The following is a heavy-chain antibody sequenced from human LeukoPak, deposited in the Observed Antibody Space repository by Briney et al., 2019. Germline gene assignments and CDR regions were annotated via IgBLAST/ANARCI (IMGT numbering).Heavy chain of an antibody. Sequence: PGGSLRLSCAASGFTVSSNYMSWVRQAPGKGLEWVSAISGSGGSTYYADSVKGRFTISRDNSKNTLYLQMNSLRAEDTAVYYCAKDPRFGGARIAAAGWAYYFDYWGQGTLVTVSS. CDR2: ISGSGGST. CDR3: AKDPRFGGARIAAAGWAYYFDY. D-gene: IGHD6-13*01. CDR1: GFTVSSNY. V-gene: IGHV3-23*01. J-gene: IGHJ4*02.